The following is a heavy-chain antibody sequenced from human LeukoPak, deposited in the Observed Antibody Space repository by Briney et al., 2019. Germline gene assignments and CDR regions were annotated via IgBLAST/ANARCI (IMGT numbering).Heavy chain of an antibody. CDR1: GASISSHY. V-gene: IGHV4-59*11. J-gene: IGHJ5*02. CDR2: IYYSGST. D-gene: IGHD3-9*01. CDR3: AREDYDILTGYLGVSGFDR. Sequence: PSETLSLTCTVSGASISSHYWSWIRQPPGKGLEWLGYIYYSGSTNYNPSLKSRVTISVDTSKNQFSLKLSSVTAADTAVYYCAREDYDILTGYLGVSGFDRWGQGTLVTVSS.